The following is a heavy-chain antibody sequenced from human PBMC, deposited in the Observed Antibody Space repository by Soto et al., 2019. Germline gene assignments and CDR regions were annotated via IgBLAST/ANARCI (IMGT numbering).Heavy chain of an antibody. CDR3: AKDFTVGAADYYFDY. V-gene: IGHV3-30*18. CDR2: ISNDGRNR. Sequence: LRLSCAASGFTFSSYGMHWIRQAPGKGLEWVAVISNDGRNRYYADSVKGRFTISRDNSKNTLYLQVNSLRPEDTAVYYCAKDFTVGAADYYFDYWGQGTMVTVYS. CDR1: GFTFSSYG. J-gene: IGHJ4*02. D-gene: IGHD1-26*01.